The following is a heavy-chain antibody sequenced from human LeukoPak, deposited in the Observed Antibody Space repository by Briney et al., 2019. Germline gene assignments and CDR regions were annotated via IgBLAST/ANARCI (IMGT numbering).Heavy chain of an antibody. CDR3: ARRTGSQAFDY. Sequence: GGSLRLSCAASGFIFSDYYMTWIRQAPGKGLEWISYITNIDSSKKYADSVKGRITISRDNAKKSLFLQLNSLRADDTAVYYCARRTGSQAFDYWGQGTLVTVSS. CDR1: GFIFSDYY. D-gene: IGHD2-8*02. J-gene: IGHJ4*02. V-gene: IGHV3-11*04. CDR2: ITNIDSSK.